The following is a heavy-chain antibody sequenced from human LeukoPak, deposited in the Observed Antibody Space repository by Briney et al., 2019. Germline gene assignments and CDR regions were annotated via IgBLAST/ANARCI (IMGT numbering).Heavy chain of an antibody. J-gene: IGHJ6*03. V-gene: IGHV1-69*04. CDR3: ASSPDCSSTSCSYYYYYYMDV. Sequence: SVKVSCKASGDSLNTYAFNWVRQAPGQGLEWMGRVIPLLSIPHYAQKFQDRVTITAETSSNTSYLELRSLTSDDTAVYYCASSPDCSSTSCSYYYYYYMDVWGKGTTVTVSS. CDR2: VIPLLSIP. CDR1: GDSLNTYA. D-gene: IGHD2-2*01.